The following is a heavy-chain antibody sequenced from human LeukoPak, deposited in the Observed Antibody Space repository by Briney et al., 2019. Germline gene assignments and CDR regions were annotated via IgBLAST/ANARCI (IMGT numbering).Heavy chain of an antibody. Sequence: PGGSLRLSCAASGFTFTIFPMHWLRQAPGKGLEWVAIISSDGSNEYYADSVQGRFTISRDNSKNTLYLQMNSLRAEDTAVYYCASEMTNRYYFDYWGQGTLVTVSS. J-gene: IGHJ4*02. D-gene: IGHD1-14*01. CDR1: GFTFTIFP. V-gene: IGHV3-30*04. CDR3: ASEMTNRYYFDY. CDR2: ISSDGSNE.